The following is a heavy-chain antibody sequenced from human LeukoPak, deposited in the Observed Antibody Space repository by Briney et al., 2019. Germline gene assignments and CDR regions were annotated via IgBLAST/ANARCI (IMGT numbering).Heavy chain of an antibody. CDR3: AKDESGSYWVGAFDI. CDR2: ISGSGGST. D-gene: IGHD1-26*01. V-gene: IGHV3-23*01. CDR1: GFTFSSYA. Sequence: GGSLRLSCAASGFTFSSYAMSWVRQAPGKGLEWVSAISGSGGSTYYADSVKGRFTISRDNSKNTLYLQMNSLRAEDTDVYYCAKDESGSYWVGAFDIWGQGTMVTVSS. J-gene: IGHJ3*02.